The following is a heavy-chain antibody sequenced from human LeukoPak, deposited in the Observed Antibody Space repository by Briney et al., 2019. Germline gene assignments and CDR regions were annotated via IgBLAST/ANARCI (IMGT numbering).Heavy chain of an antibody. CDR2: IYPGDSDT. Sequence: GESLKISCKGSGYSFTSYWIGWVRQMPGKGLEWMRIIYPGDSDTRYSPSFQGQVTISADKSISTAYLQWSSLKASDTAMYYCARRFYSAVDGSYGMDVWGQGTTVTVSS. CDR1: GYSFTSYW. V-gene: IGHV5-51*01. D-gene: IGHD5-24*01. J-gene: IGHJ6*02. CDR3: ARRFYSAVDGSYGMDV.